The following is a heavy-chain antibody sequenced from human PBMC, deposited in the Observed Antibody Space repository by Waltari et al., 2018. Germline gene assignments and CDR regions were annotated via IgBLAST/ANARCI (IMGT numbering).Heavy chain of an antibody. Sequence: QVNLVESGGGVVQPGGSLRLSCTTSGFTSSNFGMHWVRQAPGKGRVWVALIWFDGSDKFYADSVRGRFTISRDNSARTLYLDMDSLRLDDTAMYYCAKDAFGNTYLDFWGQGTLVTVSS. CDR2: IWFDGSDK. V-gene: IGHV3-30*02. CDR1: GFTSSNFG. J-gene: IGHJ4*02. CDR3: AKDAFGNTYLDF. D-gene: IGHD2-2*02.